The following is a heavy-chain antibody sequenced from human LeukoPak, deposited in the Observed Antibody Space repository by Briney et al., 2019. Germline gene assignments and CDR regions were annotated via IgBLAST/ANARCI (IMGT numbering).Heavy chain of an antibody. V-gene: IGHV1-8*01. Sequence: ASVKVSCKASGNTFTSYDINWVRQATGQGLEWMGWMNPNSGNTGYAQKFQGRVTMTRNTSISTAYMELSSLRSEDTAVYYCARIDCSSTSCYAYYFDYWGQGTLVTVSS. J-gene: IGHJ4*02. D-gene: IGHD2-2*01. CDR3: ARIDCSSTSCYAYYFDY. CDR1: GNTFTSYD. CDR2: MNPNSGNT.